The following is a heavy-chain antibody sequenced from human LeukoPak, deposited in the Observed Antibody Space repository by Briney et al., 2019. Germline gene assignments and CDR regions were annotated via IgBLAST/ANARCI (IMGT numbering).Heavy chain of an antibody. V-gene: IGHV3-21*06. D-gene: IGHD2/OR15-2a*01. CDR3: ARGFSSQSPFDY. Sequence: GGSLRLSCAASGFTFSSYTMNWVRQAPGKGLEWVSSISSSNTYIYYADSVRGRFTISRDNAKNSLYLQMDSLRAEDTAVFYCARGFSSQSPFDYWGQGTLVTVSS. J-gene: IGHJ4*02. CDR2: ISSSNTYI. CDR1: GFTFSSYT.